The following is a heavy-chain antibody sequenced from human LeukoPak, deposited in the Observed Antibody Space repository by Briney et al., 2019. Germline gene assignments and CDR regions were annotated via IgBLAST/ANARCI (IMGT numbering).Heavy chain of an antibody. D-gene: IGHD2-15*01. V-gene: IGHV3-53*01. J-gene: IGHJ4*02. CDR1: GFTVSSNY. Sequence: GGSLRLSCAASGFTVSSNYMSWVRQAPGKGLEWVSVIYSGGSTYYADSVKGRFTISRDNSKNTLYLQMNSLRAEDTAVYYCAKDSPNCSGGSCYLVSLPEGDYWGQGTLVTVSS. CDR2: IYSGGST. CDR3: AKDSPNCSGGSCYLVSLPEGDY.